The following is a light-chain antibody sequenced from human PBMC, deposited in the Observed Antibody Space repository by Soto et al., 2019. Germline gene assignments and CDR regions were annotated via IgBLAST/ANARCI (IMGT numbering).Light chain of an antibody. CDR2: GAS. CDR3: QQHGTSPFT. V-gene: IGKV3-20*01. CDR1: QSVSSSY. J-gene: IGKJ3*01. Sequence: ESVLTQSPGTLSMSPGERATLSCRASQSVSSSYSAWYQQKPGQAPRLLIYGASRRATGIPDRFSGSGSGTDFTLTISILEPEDFAVYYCQQHGTSPFTFGPGTKVDIK.